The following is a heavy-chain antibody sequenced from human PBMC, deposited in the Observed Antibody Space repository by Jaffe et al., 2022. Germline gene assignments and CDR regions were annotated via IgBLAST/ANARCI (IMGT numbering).Heavy chain of an antibody. V-gene: IGHV5-51*03. CDR3: ARVLRFGINSDSDWALDY. J-gene: IGHJ4*02. CDR1: GYSFASHF. D-gene: IGHD3-10*01. Sequence: EVQLVQSGAEVKKPGESLKISCKGSGYSFASHFIVWVRQMPDEGLEWMGIIYPGDSHTTKRPSFQGQVTISADTSVSTTYLQWSSLKDSDTAIYYCARVLRFGINSDSDWALDYWGQGTLVSVSS. CDR2: IYPGDSHT.